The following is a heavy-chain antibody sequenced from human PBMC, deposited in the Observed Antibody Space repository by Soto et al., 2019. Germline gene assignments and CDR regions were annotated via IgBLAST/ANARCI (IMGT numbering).Heavy chain of an antibody. CDR3: ARDLGSSWYPEYFQH. V-gene: IGHV3-30*03. J-gene: IGHJ1*01. CDR2: ISYDGSKI. Sequence: PGGSLRLSCAASGFTFSSYGVHWVRQAPGKGLEWVAIISYDGSKIYYADSVKGRLSISRDNPKNTLHLQMNSLRAEDTAVYYCARDLGSSWYPEYFQHWGQGTLVTVSS. D-gene: IGHD6-13*01. CDR1: GFTFSSYG.